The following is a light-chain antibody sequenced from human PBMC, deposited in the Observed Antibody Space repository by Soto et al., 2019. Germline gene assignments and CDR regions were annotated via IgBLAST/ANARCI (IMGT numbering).Light chain of an antibody. CDR3: HQYRSSPP. CDR1: QSVRSSY. V-gene: IGKV3-20*01. J-gene: IGKJ5*01. Sequence: EIVLTQSPGTLSLSPGERATLSCRASQSVRSSYLAWYQQKPGQAPRLLMYGASSRATGIPDKFSGSGSGTEFTLTISRLESEDFAVYYRHQYRSSPPFAQETRQEI. CDR2: GAS.